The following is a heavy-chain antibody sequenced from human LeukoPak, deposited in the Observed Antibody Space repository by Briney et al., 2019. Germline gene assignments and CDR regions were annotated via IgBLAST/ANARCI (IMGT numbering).Heavy chain of an antibody. CDR1: GGSFSGYY. D-gene: IGHD2-2*01. CDR3: ARLSHCSSTSRKCAAFDY. J-gene: IGHJ4*02. V-gene: IGHV4-34*01. Sequence: PSETLSLTCAVYGGSFSGYYWSWTRQPPGKGLEWIGEINHSGSTNYNPSLKSRVTISVDTSKNQFSLKLSSVTAADTAVYYCARLSHCSSTSRKCAAFDYWGQGTLVTVSS. CDR2: INHSGST.